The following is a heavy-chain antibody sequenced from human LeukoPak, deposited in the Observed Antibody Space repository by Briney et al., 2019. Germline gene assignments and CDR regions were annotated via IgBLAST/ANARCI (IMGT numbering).Heavy chain of an antibody. CDR2: IYTSGST. CDR3: ATDLTGTTPDAFDI. J-gene: IGHJ3*02. V-gene: IGHV4-4*07. Sequence: KSSETLSLTCTVSGGSISSYYWSWIRQPAGKGLEWIGRIYTSGSTSYNPSLKSRVTMSVDTSKNQFSLKLSSVTAADTAVYYCATDLTGTTPDAFDIWGQGTMVTVSS. D-gene: IGHD1-7*01. CDR1: GGSISSYY.